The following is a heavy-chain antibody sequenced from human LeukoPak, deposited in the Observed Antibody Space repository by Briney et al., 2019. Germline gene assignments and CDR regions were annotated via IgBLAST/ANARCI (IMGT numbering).Heavy chain of an antibody. CDR2: INHSGST. CDR3: ARGQYFDWLLPFDY. J-gene: IGHJ4*02. D-gene: IGHD3-9*01. V-gene: IGHV4-34*01. Sequence: SETLSLTCAVYGGSFGGYYWSWIRQPPGKGLEWIGEINHSGSTNYNPSLKSRVTTSVDTSKNQFSLKLSSVTAADTAVYYCARGQYFDWLLPFDYWGQGTLVTVSS. CDR1: GGSFGGYY.